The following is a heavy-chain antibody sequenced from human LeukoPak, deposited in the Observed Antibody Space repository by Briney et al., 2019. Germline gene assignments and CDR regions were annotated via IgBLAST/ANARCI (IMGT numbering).Heavy chain of an antibody. CDR2: IIPIFGAA. J-gene: IGHJ4*02. V-gene: IGHV1-69*13. CDR3: ASDFWSGYLGYFDY. Sequence: SVKVSCKASGGTFSSYAISWVRQAPGQGLEWMGGIIPIFGAANYAQKFQGRVTITADESTSTAYMELSSLRSEDTAVYYCASDFWSGYLGYFDYWGQGTLVTVSS. CDR1: GGTFSSYA. D-gene: IGHD3-3*01.